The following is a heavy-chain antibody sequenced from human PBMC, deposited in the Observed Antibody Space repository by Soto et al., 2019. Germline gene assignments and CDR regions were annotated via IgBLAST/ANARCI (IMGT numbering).Heavy chain of an antibody. Sequence: ASVKVSCKTSGYTFTGHYIHWVRQAPEQGPEWMGEIGPESGATRYAQKFRGRVTMTRDTSITTVYMELNNLSPDDTAVYYCGRGRSGQIVVFYWGQGTPVTVS. V-gene: IGHV1-2*02. CDR1: GYTFTGHY. CDR2: IGPESGAT. CDR3: GRGRSGQIVVFY. J-gene: IGHJ4*02. D-gene: IGHD1-26*01.